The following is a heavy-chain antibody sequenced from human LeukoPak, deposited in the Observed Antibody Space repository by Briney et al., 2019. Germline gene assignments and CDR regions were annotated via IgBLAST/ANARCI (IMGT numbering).Heavy chain of an antibody. Sequence: QAVRSLRRSCAASGFSVGIDGMRFVHQAPGKGLEWVAVISYDGSNKYYADSVKGRFTISRDNSKNTLYLQMNSLRAEDTAVYYCARVVYSSSWYYNYYYYMDVWGKGT. V-gene: IGHV3-30*03. D-gene: IGHD6-13*01. CDR2: ISYDGSNK. J-gene: IGHJ6*03. CDR1: GFSVGIDG. CDR3: ARVVYSSSWYYNYYYYMDV.